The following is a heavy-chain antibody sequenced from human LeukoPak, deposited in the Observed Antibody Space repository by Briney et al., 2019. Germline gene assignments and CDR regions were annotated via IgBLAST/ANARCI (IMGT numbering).Heavy chain of an antibody. Sequence: PGRSLRLSCAASGFTFSSYGMHWVRQAPGKGLEWVAVISYDGSNKYYADSVKGRFTISRDNSKNTLYLQMNSLRAEDTAVYYCARDSGDSSGYYPGYWGQGTLVTVSS. CDR1: GFTFSSYG. CDR2: ISYDGSNK. CDR3: ARDSGDSSGYYPGY. J-gene: IGHJ4*02. V-gene: IGHV3-30*03. D-gene: IGHD3-22*01.